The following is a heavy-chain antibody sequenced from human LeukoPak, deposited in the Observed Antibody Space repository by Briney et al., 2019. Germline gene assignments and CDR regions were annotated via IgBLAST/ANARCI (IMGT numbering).Heavy chain of an antibody. D-gene: IGHD3-9*01. CDR3: ARDLREGYYDILTGSH. Sequence: SETLSLTCTVSGYSISSGYYWGWIRQPPGKGLEWIGSIYHSGSTYYNPSLKSRVTISVDTSKNQFSLKLSSVTAADTAVYYCARDLREGYYDILTGSHWGQGTLVTVSS. CDR1: GYSISSGYY. V-gene: IGHV4-38-2*02. J-gene: IGHJ4*02. CDR2: IYHSGST.